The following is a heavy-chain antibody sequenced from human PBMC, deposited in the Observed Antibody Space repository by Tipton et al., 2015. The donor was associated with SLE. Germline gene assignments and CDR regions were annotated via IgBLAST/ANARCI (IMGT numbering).Heavy chain of an antibody. J-gene: IGHJ5*02. CDR2: IFNSGTT. CDR1: GGSISSGDYY. D-gene: IGHD6-6*01. V-gene: IGHV4-30-4*01. Sequence: GLVKPSQTLSLTCTVSGGSISSGDYYWSWIRQPPGKGLEWIGYIFNSGTTYYNPSLERRITISVDTSRNHFSLKLNSVTAADTAVYYCARGSFSSSSSWFDPWGQGTLVTVSS. CDR3: ARGSFSSSSSWFDP.